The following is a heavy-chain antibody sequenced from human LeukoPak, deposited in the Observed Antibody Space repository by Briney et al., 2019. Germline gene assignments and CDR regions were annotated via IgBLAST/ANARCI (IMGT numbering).Heavy chain of an antibody. D-gene: IGHD2-15*01. V-gene: IGHV4-59*12. CDR2: IYYSGST. Sequence: SETLSLTCTVSGGSISSYYWSWIRQPPGKGLEWIGYIYYSGSTNYNPSLKSRVTISVDTSKNQFSLKLSSVTAADTAVYYCARSGDIVVSYYYYMDVWGKGTTVTVSS. CDR1: GGSISSYY. J-gene: IGHJ6*03. CDR3: ARSGDIVVSYYYYMDV.